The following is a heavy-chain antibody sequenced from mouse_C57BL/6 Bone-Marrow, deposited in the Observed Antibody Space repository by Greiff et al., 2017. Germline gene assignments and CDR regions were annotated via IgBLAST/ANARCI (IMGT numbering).Heavy chain of an antibody. D-gene: IGHD1-1*01. Sequence: EVQGVESGGGLVQPGGSLSLSCAASGFTFTDYYMSWVRQPPGKALEWLGFIRNKANGYTTEYSASVKGRFTISRDNSQSILYLQMNALIAEDSATYYCARSSITTYNFDVWGTGTTVTVSS. CDR3: ARSSITTYNFDV. V-gene: IGHV7-3*01. J-gene: IGHJ1*03. CDR2: IRNKANGYTT. CDR1: GFTFTDYY.